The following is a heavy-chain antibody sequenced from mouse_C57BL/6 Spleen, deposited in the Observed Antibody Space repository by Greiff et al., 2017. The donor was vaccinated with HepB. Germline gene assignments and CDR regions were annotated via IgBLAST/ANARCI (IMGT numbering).Heavy chain of an antibody. D-gene: IGHD1-1*02. CDR3: ARSWFPYAMDY. CDR1: GYTFTSYW. V-gene: IGHV1-61*01. CDR2: IYPSDSET. Sequence: QVQLQQPGAELVRPGSSVKLSCKASGYTFTSYWMDWVKQRPGQGLEWIGNIYPSDSETHYNQKFKDKATLTVDKSSSTAYMQLSSLASEDSAVYYCARSWFPYAMDYWGQGTSVTVSS. J-gene: IGHJ4*01.